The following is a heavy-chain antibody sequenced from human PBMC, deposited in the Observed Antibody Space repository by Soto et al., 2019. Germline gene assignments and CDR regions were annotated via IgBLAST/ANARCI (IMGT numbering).Heavy chain of an antibody. D-gene: IGHD4-17*01. CDR3: ASSPPPTVTMYSRFFDL. V-gene: IGHV1-69*14. J-gene: IGHJ2*01. CDR1: GGTFSSYA. CDR2: IIPIFGTA. Sequence: QVQLVQSGAEVKKPGSSVKVSCKTSGGTFSSYAINWVRQAPGQGLEWMGGIIPIFGTANYAQKFQDRITITADKSTNTAYMGLRSLRSYDTAVYYCASSPPPTVTMYSRFFDLWGRGTLVTVSS.